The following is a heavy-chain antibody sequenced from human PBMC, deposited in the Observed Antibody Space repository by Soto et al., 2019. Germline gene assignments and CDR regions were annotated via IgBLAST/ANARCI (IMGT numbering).Heavy chain of an antibody. V-gene: IGHV4-30-4*01. D-gene: IGHD2-15*01. J-gene: IGHJ3*01. CDR2: IYHNGRT. CDR3: ARLMGGGYRGNAFDV. Sequence: QVQLQESGPGLVKSSQTLSLTCAVSGGSLSGDYYWSFVRQPPGKGLEWIGYIYHNGRTYYNPSLKSRITLSVDTSKTHFSLEVNSVTAADTAVYFCARLMGGGYRGNAFDVWGLGTNVIVSS. CDR1: GGSLSGDYY.